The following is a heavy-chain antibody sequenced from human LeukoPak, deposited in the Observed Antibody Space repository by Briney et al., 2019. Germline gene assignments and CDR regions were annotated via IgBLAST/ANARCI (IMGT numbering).Heavy chain of an antibody. D-gene: IGHD6-13*01. Sequence: GGSLRLSCAASGFTFSSYSMNWVRQAPGKGLEWVSSISSSSSYIYYADSVKGRFTISRDNAKNSLYLQMNSLRAEDTAVYYCATGGSGYSSSWYTGLFDYWGQGTLVTVSS. CDR2: ISSSSSYI. J-gene: IGHJ4*02. CDR1: GFTFSSYS. CDR3: ATGGSGYSSSWYTGLFDY. V-gene: IGHV3-21*01.